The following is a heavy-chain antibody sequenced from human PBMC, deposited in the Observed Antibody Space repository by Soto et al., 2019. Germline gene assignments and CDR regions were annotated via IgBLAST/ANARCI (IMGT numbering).Heavy chain of an antibody. CDR1: GFTFSSYA. CDR2: ISGSGGSK. D-gene: IGHD3-3*01. CDR3: AKCFYDFWSGYQYYFDY. V-gene: IGHV3-23*01. Sequence: GGSLRLSCAASGFTFSSYAMSWVRQAPGKGLEWVSAISGSGGSKYYADSVKGRFTISRDNSKNTLYLQMNSLRAEDTAVYYCAKCFYDFWSGYQYYFDYWGQGTLVTVSS. J-gene: IGHJ4*02.